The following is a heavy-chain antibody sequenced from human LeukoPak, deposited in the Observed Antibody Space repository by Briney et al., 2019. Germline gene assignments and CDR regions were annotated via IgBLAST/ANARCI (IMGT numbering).Heavy chain of an antibody. CDR2: IYYSGST. Sequence: SETLSLTCTVSGGSISSYYWSWIRQPPGKGLEWIGYIYYSGSTNYNPSLKSRVTISVDTSKNQFYLKLGSVTAADTAVYYCARAGYCSGGSCYFQVDYWGQGTLVTVSS. CDR1: GGSISSYY. V-gene: IGHV4-59*01. J-gene: IGHJ4*02. CDR3: ARAGYCSGGSCYFQVDY. D-gene: IGHD2-15*01.